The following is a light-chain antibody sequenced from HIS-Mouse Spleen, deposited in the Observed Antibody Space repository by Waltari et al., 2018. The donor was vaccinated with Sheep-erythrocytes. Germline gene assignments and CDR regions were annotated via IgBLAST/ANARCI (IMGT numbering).Light chain of an antibody. CDR1: SRDVGGYNY. V-gene: IGLV2-11*01. CDR3: CSYAGSYNHV. J-gene: IGLJ1*01. CDR2: DVS. Sequence: QSALTQPRSVSGSPGQSVTISCTGTSRDVGGYNYGPWYQQHPGKAPKLMIYDVSKRPSGVPDRFSGSKSGNTASLTISGLQAEDEADYYCCSYAGSYNHVFATGTKVTVL.